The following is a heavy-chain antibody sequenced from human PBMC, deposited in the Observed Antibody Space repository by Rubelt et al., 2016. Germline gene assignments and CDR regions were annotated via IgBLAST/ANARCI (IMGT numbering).Heavy chain of an antibody. CDR2: ISAYNGNT. J-gene: IGHJ4*02. CDR3: ARDLGTAMDY. D-gene: IGHD5-18*01. V-gene: IGHV1-18*01. Sequence: GRQAPGQGLEWMGWISAYNGNTNYAQKLQGRVTMTTDTSTSTAYMELRSLRSDDTAVYYCARDLGTAMDYWGQGTLVTVSS.